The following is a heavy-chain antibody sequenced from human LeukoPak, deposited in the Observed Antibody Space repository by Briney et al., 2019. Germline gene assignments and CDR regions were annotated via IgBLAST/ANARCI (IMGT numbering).Heavy chain of an antibody. CDR1: GGSIGSYY. V-gene: IGHV4-59*01. CDR2: IDYSGST. J-gene: IGHJ3*02. D-gene: IGHD6-13*01. CDR3: ARVRRSSNRPDAVAI. Sequence: SETLSLTCTVSGGSIGSYYWSWIRQPPGKGLEWVGYIDYSGSTNYNPSLKSRVTISLDTSKNHFSLKLSSVTAADTAVYYCARVRRSSNRPDAVAIWGQRTRVTVSS.